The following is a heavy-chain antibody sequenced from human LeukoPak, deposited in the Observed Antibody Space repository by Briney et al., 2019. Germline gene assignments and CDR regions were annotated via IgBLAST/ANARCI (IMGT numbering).Heavy chain of an antibody. Sequence: GGSLRLSCAASGFTFSSYAMSWVRQAPGKGLEWVSAISGSGGSTYYADSVKGRFTISRDNSKNTLYLQMNSLRAEDTAVYYCAKVSRNCSSTSCRDWFDPWGQGTLVTVSS. CDR3: AKVSRNCSSTSCRDWFDP. J-gene: IGHJ5*02. CDR2: ISGSGGST. CDR1: GFTFSSYA. D-gene: IGHD2-2*01. V-gene: IGHV3-23*01.